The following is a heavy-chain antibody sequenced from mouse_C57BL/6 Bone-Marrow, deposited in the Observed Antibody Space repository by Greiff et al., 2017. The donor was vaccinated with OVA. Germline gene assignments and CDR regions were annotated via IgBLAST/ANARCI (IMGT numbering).Heavy chain of an antibody. CDR3: ARYWYYGPWYFDV. Sequence: DVMLVESGGGLVQPGGSLSLSCAASGFTFTDYYISWVRQPPGKALEWLGFIRNKANGYTTEYSASVKGRFTISRDSSQSIRYLQMNALRAEDSAPDSNARYWYYGPWYFDVWGTGTTCTVSS. V-gene: IGHV7-3*01. J-gene: IGHJ1*03. CDR1: GFTFTDYY. CDR2: IRNKANGYTT. D-gene: IGHD1-1*01.